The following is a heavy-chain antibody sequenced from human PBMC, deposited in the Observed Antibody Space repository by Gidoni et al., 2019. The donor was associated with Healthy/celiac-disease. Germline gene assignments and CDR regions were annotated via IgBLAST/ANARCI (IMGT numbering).Heavy chain of an antibody. CDR3: ARDDYGGNTLDY. V-gene: IGHV3-33*01. CDR2: IWYDESNK. J-gene: IGHJ4*02. CDR1: GFTFSSYG. Sequence: QVQLVETVGGAVQPGRSLRLSCAAPGFTFSSYGMHWVRRAPGQGLEWVAVIWYDESNKYYADSVKGRFTISRDNSKNTLYLQMNSLRAEDTAVYYCARDDYGGNTLDYWGQGTLVTVSS. D-gene: IGHD4-17*01.